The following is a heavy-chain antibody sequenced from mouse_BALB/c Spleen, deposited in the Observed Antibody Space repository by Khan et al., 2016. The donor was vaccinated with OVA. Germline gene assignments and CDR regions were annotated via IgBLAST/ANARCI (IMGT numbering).Heavy chain of an antibody. D-gene: IGHD2-4*01. J-gene: IGHJ4*01. V-gene: IGHV1S130*01. CDR3: AREGDYDEYYYGMDY. Sequence: QVQLQQPGSVLVRPGASVNLSCKASGYTFTSSWMHWARQRPGQGLEWIGEIHPNSGNTNYTENFKGKATLTVDTYSSTAYVDLSRLTSEDSAVYYCAREGDYDEYYYGMDYWGQGTSVTVSS. CDR2: IHPNSGNT. CDR1: GYTFTSSW.